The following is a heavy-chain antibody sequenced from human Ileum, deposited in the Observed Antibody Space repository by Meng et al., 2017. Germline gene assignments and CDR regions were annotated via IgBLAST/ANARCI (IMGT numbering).Heavy chain of an antibody. CDR3: AREWSGSYRHFDY. D-gene: IGHD1-26*01. CDR2: IHHSGST. V-gene: IGHV4-4*02. CDR1: GGSISTSDW. J-gene: IGHJ4*02. Sequence: QVQRQESVPGLLKPSGTLSLTCAVSGGSISTSDWWSWVRQPPGKGLEWIGEIHHSGSTNYNPSLKSRVTISVDKSKNQFSLKLNSVTASDTAVYYCAREWSGSYRHFDYWGQGTLVTVSS.